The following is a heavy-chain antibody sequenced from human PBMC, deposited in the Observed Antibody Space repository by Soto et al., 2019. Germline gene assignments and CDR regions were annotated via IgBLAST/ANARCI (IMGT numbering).Heavy chain of an antibody. D-gene: IGHD3-22*01. J-gene: IGHJ5*02. CDR2: INPNSGGT. Sequence: GASVKASCKASGYTFTGYYLHWVRQAPGQGLEWMGWINPNSGGTNYAQKFQGRVTMTRDTSISTAYMELSRLRSDDTAVYYCARDRGHYYDSSGYWNWFDPWGQGTLVTVSS. CDR3: ARDRGHYYDSSGYWNWFDP. V-gene: IGHV1-2*02. CDR1: GYTFTGYY.